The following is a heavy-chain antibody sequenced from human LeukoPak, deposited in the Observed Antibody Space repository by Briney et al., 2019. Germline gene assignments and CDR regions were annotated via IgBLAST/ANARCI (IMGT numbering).Heavy chain of an antibody. CDR3: ARDRNRYYYDSSGYYYAAYFQH. Sequence: GGSLRLSCTASGFTFGDYAMSWVRQAPGKGLEGVANIKQDGGEKYYVDSVKGRFTISRDNAKNSLYLQMNSLRAEDTAVYYCARDRNRYYYDSSGYYYAAYFQHWGQGTLVTVSS. CDR1: GFTFGDYA. V-gene: IGHV3-7*01. CDR2: IKQDGGEK. D-gene: IGHD3-22*01. J-gene: IGHJ1*01.